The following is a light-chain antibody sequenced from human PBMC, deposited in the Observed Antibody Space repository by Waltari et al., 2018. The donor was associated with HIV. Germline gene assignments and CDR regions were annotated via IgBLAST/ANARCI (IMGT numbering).Light chain of an antibody. CDR1: SSHIGSIY. V-gene: IGLV1-47*01. CDR2: RSD. CDR3: GAWDDILRIYV. Sequence: QSVLTQPPSASGTPGQRVTISCSGSSSHIGSIYVYWYQHLPGAAPKLLIYRSDQRPSGVPDGVAGTKSGTSPSLTISGLRSEDEGDYYCGAWDDILRIYVFGTGTKVTVL. J-gene: IGLJ1*01.